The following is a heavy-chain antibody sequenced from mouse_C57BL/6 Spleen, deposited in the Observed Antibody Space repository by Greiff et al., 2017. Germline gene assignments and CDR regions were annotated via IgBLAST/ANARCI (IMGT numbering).Heavy chain of an antibody. D-gene: IGHD2-3*01. Sequence: VKLVESGPELVKPGASVKISCKASGYAFSSSWMNWVTQRPGKGLEWIGRIYPGDGDTNYNGKLKGKATLTADKSASAAYMQISSLTSEDSAVYFCARDVYDGYYLAWFAYWGQGTLVTVSA. CDR3: ARDVYDGYYLAWFAY. V-gene: IGHV1-82*01. J-gene: IGHJ3*01. CDR2: IYPGDGDT. CDR1: GYAFSSSW.